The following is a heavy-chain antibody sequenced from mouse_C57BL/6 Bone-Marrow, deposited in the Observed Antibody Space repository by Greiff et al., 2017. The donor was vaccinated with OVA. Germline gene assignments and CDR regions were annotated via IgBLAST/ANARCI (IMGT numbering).Heavy chain of an antibody. CDR2: ISSGSSTI. J-gene: IGHJ3*01. V-gene: IGHV5-17*01. CDR1: GFTFSDYG. CDR3: ARHGYDAWFAY. Sequence: DVMLAESGGGLVKPGGSLKLSCAASGFTFSDYGMHWVRQAPEKGLEWVAYISSGSSTIYYADTVKGRFTISRDNAKNTLFLQMTSLRSEDTAMYYCARHGYDAWFAYWGQGTLVTVSA. D-gene: IGHD2-2*01.